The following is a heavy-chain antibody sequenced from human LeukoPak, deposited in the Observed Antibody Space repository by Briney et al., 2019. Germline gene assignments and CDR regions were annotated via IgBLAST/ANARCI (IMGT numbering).Heavy chain of an antibody. CDR2: IYYSGST. D-gene: IGHD3-22*01. V-gene: IGHV4-39*07. Sequence: SETLSLTCTVSGGSISSSSYYWGWIRQPPGKGLEWIGSIYYSGSTYYNPSLKSRVTISVDTSKNQFSLKLSSVTAADTAVYYCARDPPTYYYDSSGDDAFDIWGQGTMVTVSS. CDR1: GGSISSSSYY. J-gene: IGHJ3*02. CDR3: ARDPPTYYYDSSGDDAFDI.